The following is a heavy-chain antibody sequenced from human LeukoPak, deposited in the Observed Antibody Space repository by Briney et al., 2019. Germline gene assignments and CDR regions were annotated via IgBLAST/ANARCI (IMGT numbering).Heavy chain of an antibody. CDR2: ISYDGSNK. V-gene: IGHV3-30*04. CDR1: GFTFSSYA. J-gene: IGHJ3*01. D-gene: IGHD1-14*01. CDR3: ANYPVFPF. Sequence: GRSLRLSCAASGFTFSSYAMHWVRQAPGKGLEWVAVISYDGSNKYYADSVKGRFTISRDNSENTLYLQMNSLRAEDTAVYYCANYPVFPFWGQGTMVTVSS.